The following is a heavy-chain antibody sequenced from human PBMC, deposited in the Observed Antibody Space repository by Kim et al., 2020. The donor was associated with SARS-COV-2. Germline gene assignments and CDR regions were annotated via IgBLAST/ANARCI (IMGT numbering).Heavy chain of an antibody. D-gene: IGHD6-13*01. CDR3: ARDGQQLTSYFDY. Sequence: GGSLRLSCAASGFTFSSYAMHWVRQAPGKGLEWVAVISYDGSNKYYADSVKGRFTISRDNSKNTLYLQMNSLRAEDTAVYYCARDGQQLTSYFDYWGQGTLVTVSS. CDR1: GFTFSSYA. CDR2: ISYDGSNK. J-gene: IGHJ4*02. V-gene: IGHV3-30-3*01.